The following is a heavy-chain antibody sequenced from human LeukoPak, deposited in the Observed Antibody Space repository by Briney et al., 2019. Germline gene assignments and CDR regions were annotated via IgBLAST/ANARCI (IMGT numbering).Heavy chain of an antibody. Sequence: ASVKVSCKASGYTFTSYAMHWVRQAPGQRLEWMGWINAGNGNTQYSQKFQGRVTFTRDTSASTAYMELSSLRSEDTAVYYCASVGYGDYWGQGTLVTVSS. J-gene: IGHJ4*02. CDR1: GYTFTSYA. D-gene: IGHD5-12*01. V-gene: IGHV1-3*01. CDR2: INAGNGNT. CDR3: ASVGYGDY.